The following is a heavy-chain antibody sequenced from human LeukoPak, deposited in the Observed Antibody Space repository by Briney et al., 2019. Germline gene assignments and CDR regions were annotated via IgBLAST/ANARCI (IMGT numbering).Heavy chain of an antibody. CDR2: ISSSSSYI. J-gene: IGHJ3*02. CDR3: ARGYYDSSGYYSDAFDI. CDR1: GFTFSSYS. D-gene: IGHD3-22*01. Sequence: GGSLRLSCAASGFTFSSYSMNWVRQAPGKGLEWVSSISSSSSYIYYADSVKGRFTISRDNAKNSLYLQMNSLRAEYTAVYYCARGYYDSSGYYSDAFDIWGQGTMVTVSS. V-gene: IGHV3-21*01.